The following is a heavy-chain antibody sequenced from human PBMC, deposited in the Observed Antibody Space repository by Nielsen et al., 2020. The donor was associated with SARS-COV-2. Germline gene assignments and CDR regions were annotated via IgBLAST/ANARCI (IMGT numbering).Heavy chain of an antibody. J-gene: IGHJ4*01. CDR3: VRGFNHFDY. V-gene: IGHV3-30*03. CDR1: GSTFSSYD. CDR2: ISSDGGKK. Sequence: GESLKISCAASGSTFSSYDMYWVRQAPGKGLEWVAVISSDGGKKYYVDSVKGRFTISRDNAKNSLYLEMNSLRADDTAVYYCVRGFNHFDYWGHGTLVTVSS.